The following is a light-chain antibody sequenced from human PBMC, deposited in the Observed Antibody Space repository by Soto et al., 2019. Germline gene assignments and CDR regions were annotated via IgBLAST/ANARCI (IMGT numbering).Light chain of an antibody. CDR3: QQRSSWFN. V-gene: IGKV3-11*01. Sequence: IVLTQSPATLSLSPGERATLSCRASQSVGSSLAWYQQKPGQPPRLLIYDASNRATGIPARFSGSGSGTDFTLPISDLEPEDFAVYYCQQRSSWFNFGQGTKLDIK. CDR2: DAS. J-gene: IGKJ2*01. CDR1: QSVGSS.